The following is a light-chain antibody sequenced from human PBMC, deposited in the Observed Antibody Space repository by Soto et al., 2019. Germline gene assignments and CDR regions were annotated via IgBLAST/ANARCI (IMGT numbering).Light chain of an antibody. Sequence: EIVLTQSPGTLSLSPGERATLSCRASQSVSSSYLAWYQQKPGQAPRLLIYGTSSRATGIPDRFSGSGSGTDFTLTISRLEPEEFAVYYCQQYGSSPLYTFGQGTKLGIK. V-gene: IGKV3-20*01. J-gene: IGKJ2*01. CDR2: GTS. CDR3: QQYGSSPLYT. CDR1: QSVSSSY.